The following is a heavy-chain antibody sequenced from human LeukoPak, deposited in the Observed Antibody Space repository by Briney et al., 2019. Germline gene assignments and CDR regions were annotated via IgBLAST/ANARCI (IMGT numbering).Heavy chain of an antibody. CDR1: GFTFSSYA. J-gene: IGHJ4*02. V-gene: IGHV3-23*01. D-gene: IGHD4-17*01. Sequence: GGSLRLSCAASGFTFSSYAMTWVRQAPGKGLEWVSAISGSGGRTHYADSVKGRFTISRDNSKNTLDLQMNSLRAEDTATYYCAKVSRGEPNDYWGQGTLVTVSS. CDR3: AKVSRGEPNDY. CDR2: ISGSGGRT.